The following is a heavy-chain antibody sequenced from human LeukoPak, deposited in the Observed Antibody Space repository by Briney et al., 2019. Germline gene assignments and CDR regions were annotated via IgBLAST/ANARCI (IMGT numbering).Heavy chain of an antibody. D-gene: IGHD2/OR15-2a*01. CDR2: ISTGGVTT. V-gene: IGHV3-23*01. J-gene: IGHJ3*02. CDR1: GFTFNSYA. Sequence: PGGSLRLSCAASGFTFNSYAMSWVRQFPGKGLEWVSGISTGGVTTYYADSVKGRFTISRDNFKNTLDLQMSSLRAEDTAVYYCARVRIRSPFDIWGQGTMVTVSS. CDR3: ARVRIRSPFDI.